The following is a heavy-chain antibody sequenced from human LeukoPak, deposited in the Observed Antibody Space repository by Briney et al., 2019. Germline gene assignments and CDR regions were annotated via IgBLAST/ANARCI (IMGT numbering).Heavy chain of an antibody. D-gene: IGHD3-10*01. Sequence: GSLRLSCAASGFTFSTYWMTWVRQAPGKGLEWIGEFSHIGNTNYNPSLKSRVTISLDTSKNQFSLKVNSVTAADTAVYYCARGNRQLAYYGSGSRLPFDYWGQGTLVTVSS. V-gene: IGHV4-34*01. CDR3: ARGNRQLAYYGSGSRLPFDY. J-gene: IGHJ4*02. CDR2: FSHIGNT. CDR1: GFTFSTYW.